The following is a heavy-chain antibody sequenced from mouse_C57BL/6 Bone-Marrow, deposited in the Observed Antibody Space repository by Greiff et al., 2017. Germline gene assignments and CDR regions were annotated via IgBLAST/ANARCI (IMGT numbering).Heavy chain of an antibody. CDR2: IFPGSGST. CDR1: GYTFTDYY. D-gene: IGHD2-2*01. Sequence: QVQLQQSGPELVKPGASVKISCKASGYTFTDYYINWVKQRPGQGLEWIGWIFPGSGSTYYNEKFKGKATLTVDKSSSTAYMLLSSLTSEDSAVYFCELWLRRRRDFDYWGQGTTLTVSS. J-gene: IGHJ2*01. CDR3: ELWLRRRRDFDY. V-gene: IGHV1-75*01.